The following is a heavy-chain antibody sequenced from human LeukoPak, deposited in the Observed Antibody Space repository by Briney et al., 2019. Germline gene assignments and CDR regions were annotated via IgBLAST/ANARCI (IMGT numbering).Heavy chain of an antibody. CDR1: GYTFTSYY. J-gene: IGHJ6*02. D-gene: IGHD6-19*01. Sequence: ASVKVSCKASGYTFTSYYMHWVRQAPGQGLEWMGIINPSGGSTSYAQKFQGRVTMTRDTSTSTVYMELSSLTSDDTAVYYCARDGEPAVPGGAYFYGMDVWGQGTTVTVSS. V-gene: IGHV1-46*01. CDR2: INPSGGST. CDR3: ARDGEPAVPGGAYFYGMDV.